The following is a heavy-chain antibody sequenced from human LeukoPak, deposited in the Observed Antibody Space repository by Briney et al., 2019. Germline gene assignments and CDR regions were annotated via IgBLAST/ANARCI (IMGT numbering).Heavy chain of an antibody. CDR3: ARRTASDF. Sequence: GGPLRLSCEASGFTFTSYVMSWVRQAPGKGLEWVSAISGGGGSTFYSDSVKGRFTISRDNSENRLYLDMNSLRAEDTAVYYCARRTASDFWGRGTLVIVSS. J-gene: IGHJ4*02. D-gene: IGHD2-21*02. CDR2: ISGGGGST. CDR1: GFTFTSYV. V-gene: IGHV3-23*01.